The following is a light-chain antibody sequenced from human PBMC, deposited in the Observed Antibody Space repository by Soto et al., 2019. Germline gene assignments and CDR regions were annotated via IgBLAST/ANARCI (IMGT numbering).Light chain of an antibody. V-gene: IGLV1-40*01. CDR2: GNS. CDR3: QSYDSSLSGNVV. Sequence: QSALTQPPSVSGAPGQRVTISCTGSSSNIGAGYDAHWYQQLPGTAPKLLIYGNSNRPSGVPDRFSGSKSGTSASLAITGLQAEDEADYYCQSYDSSLSGNVVFGGGTKLTVL. CDR1: SSNIGAGYD. J-gene: IGLJ2*01.